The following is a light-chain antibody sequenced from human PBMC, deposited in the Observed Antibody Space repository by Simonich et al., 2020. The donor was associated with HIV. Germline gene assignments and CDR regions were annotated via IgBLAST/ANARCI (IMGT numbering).Light chain of an antibody. V-gene: IGLV4-69*01. CDR3: QTWGTGIWV. Sequence: HLVLTQSPSASASLGASVKLTCTLDSGHSSLAIAWHQQQPEQGPRYLMKLNSDCSHSKGAGDPDRFSGSSSGAERYLTISSLQYEDEADYYCQTWGTGIWVFGGGTKLTVL. CDR2: LNSDCSH. J-gene: IGLJ3*02. CDR1: SGHSSLA.